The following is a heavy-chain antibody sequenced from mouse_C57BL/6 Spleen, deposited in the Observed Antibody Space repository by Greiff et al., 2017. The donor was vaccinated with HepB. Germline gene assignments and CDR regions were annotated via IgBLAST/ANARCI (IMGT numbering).Heavy chain of an antibody. D-gene: IGHD2-4*01. V-gene: IGHV1-42*01. CDR3: ARRGNDYVPFDY. J-gene: IGHJ2*01. CDR1: GYSFTGYY. CDR2: INPSTGGT. Sequence: VQLQQSGPELVKPGASVKISCKASGYSFTGYYMNWVKQSPEKSLEWIGEINPSTGGTTYNQKFKAKATLTVDKSSSTAYMQLKSLTSEDSAVYYCARRGNDYVPFDYWGQGTTLTVSS.